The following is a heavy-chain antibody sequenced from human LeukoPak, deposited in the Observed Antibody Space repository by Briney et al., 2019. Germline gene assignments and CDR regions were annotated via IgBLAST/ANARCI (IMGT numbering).Heavy chain of an antibody. D-gene: IGHD3-9*01. CDR2: INTNTGNP. V-gene: IGHV7-4-1*02. J-gene: IGHJ4*02. Sequence: GASVKVSCKASGYTFTNYAMNWVRQAPGQGLEWMGWINTNTGNPTYAQGFTGRFVFSLDTSVSTAYLQISSLKAEDTAVYYCARADYDILTGYYENEYYFDYWGQGTLVTVSS. CDR3: ARADYDILTGYYENEYYFDY. CDR1: GYTFTNYA.